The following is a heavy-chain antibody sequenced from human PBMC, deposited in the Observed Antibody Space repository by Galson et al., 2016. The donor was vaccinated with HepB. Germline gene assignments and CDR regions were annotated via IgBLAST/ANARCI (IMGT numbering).Heavy chain of an antibody. CDR3: ARDLRPDFPQYCSHGVCYAGAFDY. Sequence: SVKVSCKAFEYTFIGYYMHWVRQAPGQGLEWMGWINPYNNATNYAHKFRGRVTMTTDTSISTAYMELTGLRSDDTAIYYCARDLRPDFPQYCSHGVCYAGAFDYWGQGTLVTVSS. CDR1: EYTFIGYY. CDR2: INPYNNAT. V-gene: IGHV1-2*02. J-gene: IGHJ4*02. D-gene: IGHD2-8*01.